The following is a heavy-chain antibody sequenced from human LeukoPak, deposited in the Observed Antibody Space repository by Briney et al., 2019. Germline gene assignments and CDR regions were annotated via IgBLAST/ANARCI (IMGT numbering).Heavy chain of an antibody. Sequence: PSETLSLTCTVSGGSISSYYWSWIRQPPGKGLEWIGYIYYSGSTNYNPSLKSRVTISVDTSKNQFSLKLSSVTAADTAVYYCARGQLWPNWFDPWGQGTLVTVSS. D-gene: IGHD5-18*01. CDR1: GGSISSYY. CDR3: ARGQLWPNWFDP. CDR2: IYYSGST. J-gene: IGHJ5*02. V-gene: IGHV4-59*01.